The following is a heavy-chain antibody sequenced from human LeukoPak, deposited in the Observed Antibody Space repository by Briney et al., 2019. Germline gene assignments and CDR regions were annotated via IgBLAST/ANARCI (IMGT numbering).Heavy chain of an antibody. D-gene: IGHD4-17*01. J-gene: IGHJ4*02. Sequence: SETLSLTCTVSGYSISSGYYWGWIRQPPGKGLEWIGSIYHSGSTYYNPSLKSRVTISVDTSKNQFSLKLSSVTAADTAMYFCARGDSDDSGDFRTFEYWGQGTLVTVSS. CDR3: ARGDSDDSGDFRTFEY. CDR2: IYHSGST. CDR1: GYSISSGYY. V-gene: IGHV4-38-2*02.